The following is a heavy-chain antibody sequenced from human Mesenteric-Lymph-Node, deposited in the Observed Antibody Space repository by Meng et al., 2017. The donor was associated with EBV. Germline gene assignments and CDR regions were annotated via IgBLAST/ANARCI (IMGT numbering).Heavy chain of an antibody. CDR3: AHRRGAVVARFAGGGKEYYFDY. J-gene: IGHJ4*02. D-gene: IGHD2-15*01. CDR1: GFSLSTSGVG. Sequence: QVTFKESGPSLVKPTPTLTLTCTFSGFSLSTSGVGVGWIRQPPGKALEWLALIYWDDDKRYSPSLKSRLTITKDTSKNQVVLTMTNMDPVDTATYYCAHRRGAVVARFAGGGKEYYFDYWGQGTLVTVSS. V-gene: IGHV2-5*02. CDR2: IYWDDDK.